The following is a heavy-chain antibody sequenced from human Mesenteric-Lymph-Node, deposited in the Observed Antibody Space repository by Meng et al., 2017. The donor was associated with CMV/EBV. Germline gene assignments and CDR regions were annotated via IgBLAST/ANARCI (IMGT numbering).Heavy chain of an antibody. CDR1: GFTFSSYS. CDR3: ASNVVVIAMPPHYYGMDV. CDR2: ISSSGSDV. Sequence: GESLKISCAASGFTFSSYSMNWVRQAPGKGLEWVSCISSSGSDVYYADSLKGRFTISRDNAKNSLYLQMNSLRAEDTAVYYCASNVVVIAMPPHYYGMDVWGQGTTVTVSS. V-gene: IGHV3-21*01. J-gene: IGHJ6*02. D-gene: IGHD2-21*01.